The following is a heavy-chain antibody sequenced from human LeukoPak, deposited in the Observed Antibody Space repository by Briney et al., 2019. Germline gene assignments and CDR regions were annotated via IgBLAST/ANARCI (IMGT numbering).Heavy chain of an antibody. CDR2: ISSSSSSNI. D-gene: IGHD2-2*01. CDR1: GFTFSSYI. CDR3: ARDEATAAY. V-gene: IGHV3-21*01. Sequence: GGSLRLSCSASGFTFSSYIMNWVRQAPGKGLEWVSSISSSSSSNIYYAASVKGRFTNSRDRAQNSLYLQMNSLRAEATAAYYCARDEATAAYWGQGTLVTVSS. J-gene: IGHJ4*02.